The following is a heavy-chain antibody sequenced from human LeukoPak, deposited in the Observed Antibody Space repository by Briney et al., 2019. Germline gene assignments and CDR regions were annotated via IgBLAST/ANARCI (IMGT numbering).Heavy chain of an antibody. V-gene: IGHV3-7*01. CDR2: IKEDGSLK. Sequence: GGSLRLSCAASGFGFSNFWMSWVRQAPGKGPEWVANIKEDGSLKNYVDSVEGRFTVSRDNAKNTLYLQMNSLRLEDTAVYYCARRDIVVVVSASDYWGQGTLVTVSS. J-gene: IGHJ4*02. CDR1: GFGFSNFW. D-gene: IGHD2-15*01. CDR3: ARRDIVVVVSASDY.